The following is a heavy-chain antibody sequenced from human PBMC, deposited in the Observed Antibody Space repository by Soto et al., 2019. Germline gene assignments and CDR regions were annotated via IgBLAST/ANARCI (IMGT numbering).Heavy chain of an antibody. CDR3: ARVSLSSSGWLSWYYFDY. V-gene: IGHV4-61*01. D-gene: IGHD6-19*01. Sequence: SETLSLTCTVSGGSVSSGSDYWSWIRQPPGKGLEWIGYIYYSGSTNYNPSLKSRVTISVDTSKNQFSLKLSSVTAADTAVYYCARVSLSSSGWLSWYYFDYWGQGTLVTVSS. J-gene: IGHJ4*02. CDR2: IYYSGST. CDR1: GGSVSSGSDY.